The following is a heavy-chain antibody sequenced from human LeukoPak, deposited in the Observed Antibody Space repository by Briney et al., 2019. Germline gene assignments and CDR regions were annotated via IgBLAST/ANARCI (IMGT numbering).Heavy chain of an antibody. Sequence: GASVKVSCKASGYTFTSYYMHWVRQAPGQGLEWMGMINPSGGSTSYAQKFQGRVTMTRDTSTSTVYMELSSLRSEDTAVYHCARDLGRDGYNYNVQTYYYGMDVWGQGTTVTVSS. V-gene: IGHV1-46*01. CDR2: INPSGGST. D-gene: IGHD5-24*01. J-gene: IGHJ6*02. CDR3: ARDLGRDGYNYNVQTYYYGMDV. CDR1: GYTFTSYY.